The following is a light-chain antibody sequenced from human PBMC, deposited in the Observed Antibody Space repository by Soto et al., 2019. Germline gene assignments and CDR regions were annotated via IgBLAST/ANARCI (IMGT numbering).Light chain of an antibody. V-gene: IGKV3-11*01. Sequence: EIVLTQSPATLSLSPGERATLSCRTSQSVSSYFAWYQQKPGRAPRHLIYDASNRATGIPDRFSGSGSGTDFTLTISRLEPEDFAVYYCQHYGSPLTFGGGTKWIS. CDR2: DAS. J-gene: IGKJ4*01. CDR1: QSVSSY. CDR3: QHYGSPLT.